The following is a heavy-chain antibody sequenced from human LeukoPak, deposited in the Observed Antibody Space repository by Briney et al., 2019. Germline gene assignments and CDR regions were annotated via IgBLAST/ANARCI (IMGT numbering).Heavy chain of an antibody. CDR2: TNPNSGGT. V-gene: IGHV1-2*02. J-gene: IGHJ4*02. D-gene: IGHD3-10*01. CDR3: ARGPYYYGSGSYHFDY. CDR1: GYTFTSYD. Sequence: ASVKVSCKASGYTFTSYDINWVRQATGQGLEWMGWTNPNSGGTNYAQKFQGRVTMTRDTSISTAYMEQSILRSDDTAVYYCARGPYYYGSGSYHFDYWGQGTLVTVSS.